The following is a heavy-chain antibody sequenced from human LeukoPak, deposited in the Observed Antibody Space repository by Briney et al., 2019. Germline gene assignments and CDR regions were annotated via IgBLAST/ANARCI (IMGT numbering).Heavy chain of an antibody. Sequence: GGSLRLSCAASGFTFSSYSMNWVRQAPGKGLEWVSSISSSSSYIYYADSVKGRFTISRDNAKNSLYLQMNSLRAEDTAVYYCASFYYYDSSGYFDAFDIWGQGTMVTVSS. CDR2: ISSSSSYI. CDR3: ASFYYYDSSGYFDAFDI. J-gene: IGHJ3*02. D-gene: IGHD3-22*01. V-gene: IGHV3-21*01. CDR1: GFTFSSYS.